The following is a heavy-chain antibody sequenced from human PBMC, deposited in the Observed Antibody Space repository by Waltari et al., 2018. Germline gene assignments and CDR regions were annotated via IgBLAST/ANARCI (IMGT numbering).Heavy chain of an antibody. D-gene: IGHD3-22*01. CDR2: ISYDGSNK. CDR1: GFTFSSYA. J-gene: IGHJ4*02. V-gene: IGHV3-30*04. Sequence: QVQLVESGGGVVQPGRSLRLSCAASGFTFSSYAMHWARQAPGKGLEWVAVISYDGSNKYYADSVKGRFTISRDNSKNTLYLQMNSLRAEDTAVYYCARTPNYYDSSGYSYFDYWGQGTLVTVSS. CDR3: ARTPNYYDSSGYSYFDY.